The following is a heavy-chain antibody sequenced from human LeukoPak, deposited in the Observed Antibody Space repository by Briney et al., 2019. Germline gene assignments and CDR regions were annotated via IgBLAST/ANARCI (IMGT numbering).Heavy chain of an antibody. J-gene: IGHJ4*02. CDR3: AKDRPNYYGSNGHYYRRDGDY. Sequence: GGSLRLSCAASVVTFSIYAMSWVRQAPGKGLQWVSSITSSGDGIYYADSGKGRFTISRDNSENMLYLQMNSLRVEDTAVYFCAKDRPNYYGSNGHYYRRDGDYWGQGTLVTASS. V-gene: IGHV3-23*01. D-gene: IGHD3-22*01. CDR1: VVTFSIYA. CDR2: ITSSGDGI.